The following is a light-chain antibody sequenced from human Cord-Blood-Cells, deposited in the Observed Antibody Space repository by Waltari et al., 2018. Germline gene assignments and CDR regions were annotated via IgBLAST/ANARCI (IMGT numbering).Light chain of an antibody. V-gene: IGKV3-15*01. CDR3: QQYNNWPRWT. CDR2: GAS. Sequence: EIVMTPSPATLSVSPGERATLSCRASQSVSSNLAWYQQKPGQAPRLLIYGASTRATGIPARFSGSGSGTEFTLTISSLQSEDFAVYYCQQYNNWPRWTFGQ. CDR1: QSVSSN. J-gene: IGKJ1*01.